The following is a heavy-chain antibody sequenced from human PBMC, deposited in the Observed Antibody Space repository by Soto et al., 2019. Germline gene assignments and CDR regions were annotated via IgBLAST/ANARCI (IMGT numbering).Heavy chain of an antibody. D-gene: IGHD6-13*01. V-gene: IGHV4-59*08. J-gene: IGHJ5*02. Sequence: QVQLQESGPGLVKPSETLSLTCTVSGGSISSYYWSWIRQPPGKGLEWIGYIYYSGSTNYNPSLKSRVTISVDTSKNQSSLTLSSVTAADTAVYYCARAKAPLYSSSWYWFDPWGQGTLVTVSS. CDR2: IYYSGST. CDR3: ARAKAPLYSSSWYWFDP. CDR1: GGSISSYY.